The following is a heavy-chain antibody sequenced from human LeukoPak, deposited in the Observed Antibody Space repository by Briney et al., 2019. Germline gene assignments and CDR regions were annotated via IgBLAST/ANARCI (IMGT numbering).Heavy chain of an antibody. V-gene: IGHV4-30-2*01. CDR1: GGSISSGGYS. D-gene: IGHD1-7*01. CDR2: IYHSGST. CDR3: ARDLLELGSWFDP. J-gene: IGHJ5*02. Sequence: ASETLSLTCAVSGGSISSGGYSWSWIRQPPGKGLEWIGYIYHSGSTNYNPSLKSRVTISVDKSKNQFSLKLSSVTAADTAVYYCARDLLELGSWFDPWGQGTLVTVSS.